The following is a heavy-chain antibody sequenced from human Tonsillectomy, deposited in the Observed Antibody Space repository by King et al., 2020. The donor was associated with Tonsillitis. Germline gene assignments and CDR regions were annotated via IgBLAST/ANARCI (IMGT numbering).Heavy chain of an antibody. CDR3: ARSYREGLRNWFDP. V-gene: IGHV1-8*02. CDR2: MNPNSGNT. CDR1: GYTFTSYD. Sequence: VQLVESGAEVKKPGASVKVSCKASGYTFTSYDINWVRQATGQGLEWMGWMNPNSGNTGYAQKFQGRVTMTRNTSISTAYMELSSLRSEDTPVYYCARSYREGLRNWFDPWGQGTLVTVSS. J-gene: IGHJ5*02. D-gene: IGHD1-14*01.